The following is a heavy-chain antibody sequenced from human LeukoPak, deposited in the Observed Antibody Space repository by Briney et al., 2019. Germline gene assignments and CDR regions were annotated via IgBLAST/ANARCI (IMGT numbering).Heavy chain of an antibody. V-gene: IGHV4-31*03. CDR3: ARGLRRYSKAFPFDY. Sequence: SETLSLTCTVSGDSISSGGYYWIWIRQHPGKGLEWIGYIYYSGSTFYNPSLKSRVTISVDTSKNQFSLRLSSVTAADTTVYYCARGLRRYSKAFPFDYWGQGTLVTVSS. D-gene: IGHD5-18*01. CDR1: GDSISSGGYY. CDR2: IYYSGST. J-gene: IGHJ4*02.